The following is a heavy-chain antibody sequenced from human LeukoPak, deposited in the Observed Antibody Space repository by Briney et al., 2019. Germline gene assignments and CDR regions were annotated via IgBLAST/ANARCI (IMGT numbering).Heavy chain of an antibody. V-gene: IGHV3-64D*06. CDR3: VRSWYYYYYGMDV. CDR1: GFTFSSYA. Sequence: PGGSLRLSCSASGFTFSSYAMHWVRQAPGKGREYGSAISSNGGSTYYADSVKGRFTISRDNSKDTLYLQMSSLRAEDTAVYYCVRSWYYYYYGMDVWGKGTTVTVSS. D-gene: IGHD6-13*01. CDR2: ISSNGGST. J-gene: IGHJ6*04.